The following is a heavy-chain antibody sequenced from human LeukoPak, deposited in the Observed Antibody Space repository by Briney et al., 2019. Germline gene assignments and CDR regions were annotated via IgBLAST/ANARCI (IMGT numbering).Heavy chain of an antibody. CDR1: GFPFSSYS. CDR3: ARDGNWGSPYYYGMDV. Sequence: GSLRLSCAASGFPFSSYSMNWVRPAPGKGLEWVSSISSSSSYIYYADSVKGRFTISRDNAKNSLYLQMNSLRAEDTAVYYCARDGNWGSPYYYGMDVWGQGTTVTVSS. D-gene: IGHD7-27*01. CDR2: ISSSSSYI. J-gene: IGHJ6*02. V-gene: IGHV3-21*01.